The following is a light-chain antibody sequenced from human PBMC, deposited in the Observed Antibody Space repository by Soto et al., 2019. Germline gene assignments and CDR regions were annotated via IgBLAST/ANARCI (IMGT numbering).Light chain of an antibody. CDR2: DAS. CDR1: QSVTTY. J-gene: IGKJ4*01. V-gene: IGKV3-11*01. CDR3: CQHSNCPPLLS. Sequence: EVVFTRSQAPLSLSPGQRATLSCAASQSVTTYLAWYEQEPGQAPSRLIYDASSRATGIPARFIGGGSGTAFTLTISSLQPQEVAVFYYCQHSNCPPLLSFGRGTKVDIK.